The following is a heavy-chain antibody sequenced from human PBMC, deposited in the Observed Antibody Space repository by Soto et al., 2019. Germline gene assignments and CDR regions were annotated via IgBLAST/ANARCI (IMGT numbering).Heavy chain of an antibody. V-gene: IGHV3-33*01. CDR3: ARGWFGEFPLGY. J-gene: IGHJ4*02. D-gene: IGHD3-10*01. CDR1: GFTFSSYG. Sequence: GGSLRLSCAASGFTFSSYGMHWVRQAPGKGLEWVAVIWYDGSNKYYADSVKGRFTISRDNSKNTLYLQMNSLRAEDTAVYYCARGWFGEFPLGYWGQGTLVTVSS. CDR2: IWYDGSNK.